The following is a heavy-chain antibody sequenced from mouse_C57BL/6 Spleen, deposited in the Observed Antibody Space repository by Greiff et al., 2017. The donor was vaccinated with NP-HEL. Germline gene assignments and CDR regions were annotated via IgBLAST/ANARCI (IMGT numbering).Heavy chain of an antibody. D-gene: IGHD1-1*01. Sequence: QVQLQQPGTELVKPGASVKLSCKASGYTFTSYWMHWVKQRPGQGLEWIGNINPSNGGTNYNEKFKSKATLTVDESSSTAYMQLSSLTSEDSAVYYCARSGSITTVERGFAYWGQGTLVTVSA. CDR2: INPSNGGT. CDR3: ARSGSITTVERGFAY. CDR1: GYTFTSYW. V-gene: IGHV1-53*01. J-gene: IGHJ3*01.